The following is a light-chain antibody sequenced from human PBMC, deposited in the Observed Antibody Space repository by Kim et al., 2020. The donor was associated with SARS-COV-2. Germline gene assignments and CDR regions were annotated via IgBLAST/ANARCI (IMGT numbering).Light chain of an antibody. CDR3: QSYDSSLSGSVV. CDR2: GNS. J-gene: IGLJ2*01. V-gene: IGLV1-40*01. CDR1: SSNIGTGYA. Sequence: QSVLTQPPSVSGAPGQRVTISCTGSSSNIGTGYAVHWYQQLPGTAPKLLIYGNSNRPSGVPDRFSGSKSGTSASLAITGLQAEDEADYYCQSYDSSLSGSVVFGGGTQLTVL.